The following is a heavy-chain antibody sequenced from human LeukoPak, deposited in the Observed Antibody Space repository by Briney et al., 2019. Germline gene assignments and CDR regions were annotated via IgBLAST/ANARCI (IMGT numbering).Heavy chain of an antibody. CDR2: ISGSGGST. CDR3: AKDLRGTAMVRTKPYYFHY. Sequence: NPGGSLRLSCAASGFTFSSYAMSWVRQAPGKGLEWVSAISGSGGSTYYADSVKGRFTISRDNSKNTLYLQMNSLRAEDTAVYYCAKDLRGTAMVRTKPYYFHYWGQGTLVTVSS. J-gene: IGHJ4*02. D-gene: IGHD5-18*01. V-gene: IGHV3-23*01. CDR1: GFTFSSYA.